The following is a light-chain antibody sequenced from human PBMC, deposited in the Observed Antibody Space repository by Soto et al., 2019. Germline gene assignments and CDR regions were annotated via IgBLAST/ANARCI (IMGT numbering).Light chain of an antibody. V-gene: IGLV4-60*02. CDR3: ETWDSNTRV. Sequence: QPVLTQSSSASASMGSSVKLTCTLSSGHSSYIIAWHQQQPGKAPRYLMKLEGSGSYNKGSGVPDRFSGSSSGADRYLTISNLQFDDEADYDCETWDSNTRVFGGGTKLTVL. CDR2: LEGSGSY. CDR1: SGHSSYI. J-gene: IGLJ3*02.